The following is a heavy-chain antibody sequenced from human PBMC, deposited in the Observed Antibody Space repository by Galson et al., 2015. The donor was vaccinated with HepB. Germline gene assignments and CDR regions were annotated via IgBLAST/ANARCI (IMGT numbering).Heavy chain of an antibody. CDR2: IYYDGSNK. Sequence: SLRLSCAAAGFTFSSYSMHWVRQAPGKGLEWVAVIYYDGSNKYYADSVKGRFTISRDNSKNTLYLQMNSLRAEDTAVYYCARDLMVDSGVYSYFDYWGQGTLVTVSS. V-gene: IGHV3-33*01. CDR3: ARDLMVDSGVYSYFDY. CDR1: GFTFSSYS. D-gene: IGHD1-26*01. J-gene: IGHJ4*02.